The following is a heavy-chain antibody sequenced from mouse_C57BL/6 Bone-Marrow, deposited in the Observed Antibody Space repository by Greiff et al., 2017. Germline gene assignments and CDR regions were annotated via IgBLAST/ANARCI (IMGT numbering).Heavy chain of an antibody. J-gene: IGHJ3*01. CDR1: GYTFTSYW. Sequence: VKLQQPGAELVKPGASVKMSCKASGYTFTSYWITWVKQRPGQGLEWIGDIYPGSGSTNYNEKFKSKATLTVDTSSSTAYMQLSSLTSEDSAVYYCASYYGSSYGGFAYWGQGTLVTVSA. D-gene: IGHD1-1*01. V-gene: IGHV1-55*01. CDR3: ASYYGSSYGGFAY. CDR2: IYPGSGST.